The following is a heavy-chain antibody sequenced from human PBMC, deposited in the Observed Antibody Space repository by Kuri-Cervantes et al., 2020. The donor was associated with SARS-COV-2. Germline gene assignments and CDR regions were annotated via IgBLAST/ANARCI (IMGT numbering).Heavy chain of an antibody. CDR3: ARVRDEYSSSSPLDY. Sequence: GGSLRLSCAASGFTFSSYAMHWVRQAPGKGLEWVAVISYDGSNKYYADSVKGRFTISRDNSKNTLYLQMNSLRAEDTAVYYCARVRDEYSSSSPLDYWGQGTLVTVSS. CDR2: ISYDGSNK. J-gene: IGHJ4*02. V-gene: IGHV3-30-3*01. CDR1: GFTFSSYA. D-gene: IGHD6-6*01.